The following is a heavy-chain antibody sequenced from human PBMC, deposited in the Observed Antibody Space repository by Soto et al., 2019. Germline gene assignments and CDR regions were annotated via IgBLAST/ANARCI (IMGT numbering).Heavy chain of an antibody. Sequence: SVKVSCKASGGTFSSYAISWVRQAPGQGLEWMGGIIPIFGTANYAQKFQGRVTITADESTSTAYMELSSLRSEDTAVYYCARGSGEQLWLYYFDYWGQGTLVTVSS. D-gene: IGHD5-18*01. CDR2: IIPIFGTA. J-gene: IGHJ4*02. V-gene: IGHV1-69*13. CDR3: ARGSGEQLWLYYFDY. CDR1: GGTFSSYA.